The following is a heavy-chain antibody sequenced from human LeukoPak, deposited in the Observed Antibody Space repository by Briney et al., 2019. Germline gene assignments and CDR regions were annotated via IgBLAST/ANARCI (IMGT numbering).Heavy chain of an antibody. CDR3: ARNQRRLDY. J-gene: IGHJ4*02. V-gene: IGHV3-7*01. Sequence: GSLRLSCAASGFPFSSYWMSWVRQAPGKGLELVANIKQDGSEKYYVDSVKGRFTISRDNAKNSLYLQMNSLRAEDTAVYYCARNQRRLDYWGQGTLVTVSS. D-gene: IGHD1-14*01. CDR1: GFPFSSYW. CDR2: IKQDGSEK.